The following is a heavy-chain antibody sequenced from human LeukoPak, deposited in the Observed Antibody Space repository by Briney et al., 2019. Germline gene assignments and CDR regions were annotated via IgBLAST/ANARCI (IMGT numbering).Heavy chain of an antibody. CDR3: AREPAAALFLPGPYFDY. CDR1: GGPIITTNYF. D-gene: IGHD6-13*01. CDR2: VFYSGST. Sequence: SETLSLTCTVSGGPIITTNYFWGWLRQPPGKGLEWIGTVFYSGSTYYNPSLKSRVTISVDPSKNQFSLSLSSVTAADTAVYYCAREPAAALFLPGPYFDYWGQGTLVPVS. J-gene: IGHJ4*02. V-gene: IGHV4-39*07.